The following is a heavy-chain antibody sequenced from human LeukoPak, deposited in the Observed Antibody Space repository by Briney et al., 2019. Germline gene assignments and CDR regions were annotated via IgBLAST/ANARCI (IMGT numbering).Heavy chain of an antibody. D-gene: IGHD4-17*01. CDR1: GFTFSNAC. J-gene: IGHJ4*02. Sequence: GGSLRLSCAASGFTFSNACMTWVRQAPGKGLEWVGRIIMKTAGGTTEYAAPVKGRFTISTDDSMNTLYLKMDGLQTEDTALYCCATRGTTTTRLLDYWGQGALVTVSS. CDR2: IIMKTAGGTT. CDR3: ATRGTTTTRLLDY. V-gene: IGHV3-15*01.